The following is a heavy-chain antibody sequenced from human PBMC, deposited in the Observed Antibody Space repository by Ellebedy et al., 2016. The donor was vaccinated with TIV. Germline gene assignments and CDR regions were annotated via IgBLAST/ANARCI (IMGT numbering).Heavy chain of an antibody. J-gene: IGHJ4*02. V-gene: IGHV3-7*03. CDR2: INHDESEK. Sequence: GESLKISCAASGLTLSSYWMSWVRQAPGTRLEWVANINHDESEKYYVDSVKGRFTISRDNAKNSLYLQMNSLRPEDTAVYYCAKKVGSTSQLDYWGQGTLVTVSS. CDR3: AKKVGSTSQLDY. CDR1: GLTLSSYW. D-gene: IGHD1-26*01.